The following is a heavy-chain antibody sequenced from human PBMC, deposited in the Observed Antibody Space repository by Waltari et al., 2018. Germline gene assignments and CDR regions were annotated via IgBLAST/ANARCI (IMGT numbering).Heavy chain of an antibody. J-gene: IGHJ4*02. D-gene: IGHD1-1*01. Sequence: EVQLVESGGGLVKPGESLRLSCADSGFTSSTYGMNWVRQAPGKGLEWVSVNSVVGMYIYYLDSAKGRFTISRDNDKNSLYPQMDSLTADDTAVYYCVRALTTPNDVWGQGTLVTVSS. CDR1: GFTSSTYG. CDR2: NSVVGMYI. V-gene: IGHV3-21*03. CDR3: VRALTTPNDV.